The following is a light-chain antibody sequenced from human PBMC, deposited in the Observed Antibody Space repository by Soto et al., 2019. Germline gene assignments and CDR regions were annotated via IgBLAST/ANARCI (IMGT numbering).Light chain of an antibody. V-gene: IGLV2-23*01. CDR1: SSDVGSYNL. Sequence: QSVLTQPASVSGSPGQSITISCTGTSSDVGSYNLVSWYQQHPGTAPKLMIYEGSKRPSGASKRFSGSKSGNTASLTISGLQAEDAADDYCCSYAGSYTLVFGGGTKLTVL. CDR2: EGS. J-gene: IGLJ2*01. CDR3: CSYAGSYTLV.